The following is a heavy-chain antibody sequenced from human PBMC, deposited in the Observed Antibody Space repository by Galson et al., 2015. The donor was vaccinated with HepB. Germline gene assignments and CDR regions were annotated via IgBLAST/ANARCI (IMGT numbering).Heavy chain of an antibody. CDR3: ASWSIADYYYYGMDV. D-gene: IGHD6-6*01. J-gene: IGHJ6*02. V-gene: IGHV3-23*01. CDR2: ISGSGGST. CDR1: GFTFSSYA. Sequence: SLRLSCAASGFTFSSYAMSWVRQAPGNGLEWVSAISGSGGSTYYADSVKGRFTISRDNSKNTLYLQMNSLRAEDTAVYYCASWSIADYYYYGMDVWGQGTTVTVSS.